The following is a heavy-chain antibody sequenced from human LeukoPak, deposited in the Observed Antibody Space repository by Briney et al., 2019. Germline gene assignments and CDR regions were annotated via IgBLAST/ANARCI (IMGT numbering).Heavy chain of an antibody. CDR3: ATELRWKDH. CDR2: MKPNSGNT. V-gene: IGHV1-8*01. Sequence: ASVKVSCKASGYTFTNYYINWVRQATGQGLEWMGYMKPNSGNTGYAQKFQGRVTMTRNTSISTAYMELSSLRSEDTAVYYCATELRWKDHWGQGTLVTVSS. J-gene: IGHJ4*02. CDR1: GYTFTNYY. D-gene: IGHD4-23*01.